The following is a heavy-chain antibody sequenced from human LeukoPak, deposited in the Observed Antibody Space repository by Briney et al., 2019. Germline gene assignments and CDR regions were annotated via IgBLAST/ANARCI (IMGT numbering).Heavy chain of an antibody. V-gene: IGHV4-59*01. CDR1: GGSISSYY. CDR3: ARVGTYGSGSYLSWLDY. D-gene: IGHD3-10*01. Sequence: SETLSLTCTVFGGSISSYYWSWIRQPPGKGLEWIGYIYYSGSTNYNPSLKSRVTTSVDTSKNQFSLKLSSVTAADTAVYYCARVGTYGSGSYLSWLDYWGQGTLVTVSS. CDR2: IYYSGST. J-gene: IGHJ4*02.